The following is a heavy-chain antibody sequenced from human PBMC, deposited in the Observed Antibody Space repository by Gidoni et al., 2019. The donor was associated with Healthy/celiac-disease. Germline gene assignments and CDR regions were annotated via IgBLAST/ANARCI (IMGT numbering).Heavy chain of an antibody. CDR3: ARKGEMATIPALFDY. J-gene: IGHJ4*02. CDR2: ISAYNGKT. CDR1: GYTFTSYG. D-gene: IGHD3-16*01. Sequence: QVQLVQSGAEVKKPGASVKVSCKASGYTFTSYGISWVRQAPGKGLEWMGWISAYNGKTNYAQKLQGRVTMTTDTSTSTAYMELRSLRSDDTAVYYCARKGEMATIPALFDYWGQGTLVTVSS. V-gene: IGHV1-18*04.